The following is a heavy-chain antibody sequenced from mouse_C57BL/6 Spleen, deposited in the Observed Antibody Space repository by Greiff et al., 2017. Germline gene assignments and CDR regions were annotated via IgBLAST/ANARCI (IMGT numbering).Heavy chain of an antibody. J-gene: IGHJ3*01. CDR3: ARRGYGSSSFAY. D-gene: IGHD1-1*01. CDR2: INPSTGGT. CDR1: GYSFTGYY. V-gene: IGHV1-42*01. Sequence: VQLQQSGPELVKPGASVKISCKASGYSFTGYYMNWVKQSPEKSLEWIGEINPSTGGTTYNQKFKGKATLTVDKSSSTAYMQLKSLTSEDSAVYYCARRGYGSSSFAYWGQGTLVTVSA.